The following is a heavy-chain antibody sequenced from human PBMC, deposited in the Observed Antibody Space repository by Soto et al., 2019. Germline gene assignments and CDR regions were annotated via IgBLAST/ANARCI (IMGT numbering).Heavy chain of an antibody. CDR2: IYSGGST. CDR1: GFTVSSNY. V-gene: IGHV3-53*01. CDR3: ARGEYYDSSAFDY. J-gene: IGHJ4*02. Sequence: EVQLVESGGGLIQPGGSLRLSCAASGFTVSSNYMSWVRQAPGKGLEWVSVIYSGGSTYYADSVKGRFTISRDNSKNTLYLQMNSLRAEDTAVYYCARGEYYDSSAFDYWGQGTLVTVSS. D-gene: IGHD3-22*01.